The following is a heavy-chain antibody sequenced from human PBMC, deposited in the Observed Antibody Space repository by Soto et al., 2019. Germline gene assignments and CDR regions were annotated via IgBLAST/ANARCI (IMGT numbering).Heavy chain of an antibody. V-gene: IGHV4-59*01. D-gene: IGHD1-7*01. J-gene: IGHJ6*02. Sequence: QVQLQESGPGLVKPSETLSLTCTVSGGSISSYYWSWIGQPPGKGLEWIGYIYYSGSTNYNPSLKSRVTISLDTSKNQFSLKLSSVTAADTAVYYCATEGITGTIGLHYYYGTAVLGQGTTVTVSS. CDR2: IYYSGST. CDR1: GGSISSYY. CDR3: ATEGITGTIGLHYYYGTAV.